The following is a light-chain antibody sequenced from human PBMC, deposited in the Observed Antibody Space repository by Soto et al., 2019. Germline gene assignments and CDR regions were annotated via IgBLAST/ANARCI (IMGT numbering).Light chain of an antibody. CDR3: ATWDDRLNGVV. CDR1: SSNIGTNT. J-gene: IGLJ2*01. CDR2: SND. Sequence: QSVLTQPPSASVTPGQRGSISCSGGSSNIGTNTLNWYQHLPGTAPKLLIFSNDERPSGVPDRFSGSKSGTSASLAISGLQSDDEADYYCATWDDRLNGVVFGGGTPLTVL. V-gene: IGLV1-44*01.